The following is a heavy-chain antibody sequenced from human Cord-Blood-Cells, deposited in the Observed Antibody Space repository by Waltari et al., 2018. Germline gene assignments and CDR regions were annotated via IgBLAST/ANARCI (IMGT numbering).Heavy chain of an antibody. CDR1: GFTFSSYG. CDR3: ARDDVYGSQLYYGMDV. Sequence: QVQLVESGGGVVQPGRSLRLSCAASGFTFSSYGMHWVRQAPGKGLEWVAVIWYDGSNKYYADSVKGRFTVSRDNSKNTLYLQMNSLRAEDTAVYYCARDDVYGSQLYYGMDVWRQGTTVTVSS. D-gene: IGHD1-1*01. V-gene: IGHV3-33*01. CDR2: IWYDGSNK. J-gene: IGHJ6*02.